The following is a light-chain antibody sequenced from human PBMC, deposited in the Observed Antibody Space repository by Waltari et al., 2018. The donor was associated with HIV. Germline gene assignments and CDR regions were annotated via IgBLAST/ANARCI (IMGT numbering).Light chain of an antibody. J-gene: IGKJ2*01. V-gene: IGKV4-1*01. CDR1: QSVLYSSNNKNY. CDR3: QQYYSNSYT. CDR2: WAS. Sequence: DIVMTQSPESLAVSLGERATINCKSSQSVLYSSNNKNYLAWYQQKPGQPPKLLIYWASTRESGVPDRFSGSGSGTDFPLTISSLQTEDVAVYYCQQYYSNSYTGGQGTKLEIK.